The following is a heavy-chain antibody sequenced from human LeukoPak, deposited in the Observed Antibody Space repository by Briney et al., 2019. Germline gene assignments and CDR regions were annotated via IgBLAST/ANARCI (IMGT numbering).Heavy chain of an antibody. CDR1: GGSISTHY. Sequence: PSETLSLTCTLSGGSISTHYWSWIRQPPGKGLEWIGYIYHSGSTNYNPSLKSRVTISVDTSKNQFSLKLNSVTAADTAVYYCARGGGYASPIGYWGQGALVTVSS. CDR2: IYHSGST. D-gene: IGHD5-12*01. J-gene: IGHJ4*02. V-gene: IGHV4-59*11. CDR3: ARGGGYASPIGY.